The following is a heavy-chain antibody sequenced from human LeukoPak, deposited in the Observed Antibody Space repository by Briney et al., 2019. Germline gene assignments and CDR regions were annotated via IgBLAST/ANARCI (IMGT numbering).Heavy chain of an antibody. D-gene: IGHD3-10*01. J-gene: IGHJ4*02. CDR3: ARAVMVRGVIRPFDY. CDR2: IYPGDSDT. Sequence: GESLKISCKGSGYSFTSYWIGWVRQMPGKGLEWMGIIYPGDSDTRYSPSFQGQVTISADKSISTAYLQWSSLKASDTAMYYCARAVMVRGVIRPFDYWGRGTLVTVSS. CDR1: GYSFTSYW. V-gene: IGHV5-51*01.